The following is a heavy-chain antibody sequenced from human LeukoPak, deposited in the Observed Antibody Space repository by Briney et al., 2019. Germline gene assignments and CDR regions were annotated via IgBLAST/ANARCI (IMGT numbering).Heavy chain of an antibody. CDR3: ARDSSWYHSAFDI. Sequence: EASVKVSCKGSGHTFSSYAMHWVRQAPGQRLEWMGWINAGNGNTKYSQKFQGRVTITRDTSATTAYMELSSLGSEDTAVYYCARDSSWYHSAFDIWGQGTMVTVSS. D-gene: IGHD6-13*01. CDR2: INAGNGNT. CDR1: GHTFSSYA. J-gene: IGHJ3*02. V-gene: IGHV1-3*01.